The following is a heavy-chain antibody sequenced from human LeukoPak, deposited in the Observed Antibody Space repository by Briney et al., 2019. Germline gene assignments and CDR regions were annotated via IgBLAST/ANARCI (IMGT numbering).Heavy chain of an antibody. CDR3: ARSARTGPIDY. V-gene: IGHV4-61*02. D-gene: IGHD1-14*01. Sequence: SETLSLTCPVSGGSISSGNYYWSWFRQPAEKELEWIGRIYTSGRSNYNPSLKSRVTMSLDTSKNQFSLKLSSVTAADTAVYYCARSARTGPIDYWGQGTLVTVSS. CDR2: IYTSGRS. CDR1: GGSISSGNYY. J-gene: IGHJ4*02.